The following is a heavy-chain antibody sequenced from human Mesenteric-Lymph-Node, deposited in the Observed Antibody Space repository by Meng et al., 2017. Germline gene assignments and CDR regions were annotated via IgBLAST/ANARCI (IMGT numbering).Heavy chain of an antibody. CDR2: VSWNSGTI. Sequence: GGSLRLSCAASGFTFDDYAMHWVRQAPGKGLEWVSVVSWNSGTIFYADSVRGRFTTSRDNSKNSLYLQMRSLRTEDTAVYYCVKDMSSWYGDGLDLWGQGTLVTVSS. J-gene: IGHJ5*02. V-gene: IGHV3-9*01. CDR3: VKDMSSWYGDGLDL. D-gene: IGHD6-13*01. CDR1: GFTFDDYA.